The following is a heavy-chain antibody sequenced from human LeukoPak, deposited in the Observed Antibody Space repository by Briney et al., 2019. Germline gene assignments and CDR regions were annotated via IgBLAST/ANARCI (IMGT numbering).Heavy chain of an antibody. Sequence: GGSLRLSCAASGFTFSSYGMHWVRQAPGKGLEWVAFIRYDGSNKYYADSVKGRFTISRDNSKNTLYLQMNSLRAEDTAVYYCAKADRTYSSPTDYWGQGTLVTVSS. CDR3: AKADRTYSSPTDY. CDR1: GFTFSSYG. CDR2: IRYDGSNK. V-gene: IGHV3-30*02. J-gene: IGHJ4*02. D-gene: IGHD6-13*01.